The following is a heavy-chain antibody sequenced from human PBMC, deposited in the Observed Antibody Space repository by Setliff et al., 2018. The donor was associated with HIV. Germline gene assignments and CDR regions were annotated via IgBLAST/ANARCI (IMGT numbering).Heavy chain of an antibody. Sequence: PSETLSLTCTVSDSGTYYWSWIRQPPGKGLEWIGSTHHSGSTYYNPSLNSRVTISVDTSKNHFSLKLRSVTAADTAVYYCARHLLRGYIYIVFDYWGQGTLVTVSS. D-gene: IGHD5-18*01. CDR3: ARHLLRGYIYIVFDY. J-gene: IGHJ4*02. CDR2: THHSGST. V-gene: IGHV4-38-2*02. CDR1: DSGTYY.